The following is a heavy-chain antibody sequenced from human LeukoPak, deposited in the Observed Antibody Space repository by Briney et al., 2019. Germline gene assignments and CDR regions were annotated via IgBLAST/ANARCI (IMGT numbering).Heavy chain of an antibody. Sequence: PGGSLRLSCAASGFTFSSYWMHWVRQAPGKGLVWVSRINSDGSSTSYADSVKGRFTISRDNAKSTLYLQMNSLRAEDTAVYYCARVRDSSGYYYGRPSGFDYWGQGTLVTVSS. V-gene: IGHV3-74*01. CDR3: ARVRDSSGYYYGRPSGFDY. CDR2: INSDGSST. J-gene: IGHJ4*02. D-gene: IGHD3-22*01. CDR1: GFTFSSYW.